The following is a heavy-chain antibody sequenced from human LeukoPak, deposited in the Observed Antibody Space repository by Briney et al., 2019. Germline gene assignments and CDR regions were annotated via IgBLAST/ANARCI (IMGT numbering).Heavy chain of an antibody. CDR2: IDPSDSYT. CDR3: ARHGPYYYGMDV. CDR1: GYSFTSYW. Sequence: LGESLRISCKGSGYSFTSYWISWVRQMPGKGLEWMGRIDPSDSYTNYSPSFQGHVTISADKSISTAYLQWSGLKASDTAMYYCARHGPYYYGMDVWGQGTTVTVSS. V-gene: IGHV5-10-1*01. D-gene: IGHD4-17*01. J-gene: IGHJ6*02.